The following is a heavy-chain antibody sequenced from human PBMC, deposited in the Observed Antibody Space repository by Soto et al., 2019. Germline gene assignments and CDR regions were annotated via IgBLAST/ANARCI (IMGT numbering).Heavy chain of an antibody. CDR3: ARETYYFGSGTYADGMDV. CDR1: GFTFTSYG. CDR2: ISIYNDNT. Sequence: GAAVKVSFKASGFTFTSYGSSCVLQAPGQGLEWMARISIYNDNTKYAQKFQGRITMTTDTSTSTAYMELRSLRSDDTAVYYCARETYYFGSGTYADGMDVWGQGTTVTVSS. D-gene: IGHD3-10*01. J-gene: IGHJ6*02. V-gene: IGHV1-18*04.